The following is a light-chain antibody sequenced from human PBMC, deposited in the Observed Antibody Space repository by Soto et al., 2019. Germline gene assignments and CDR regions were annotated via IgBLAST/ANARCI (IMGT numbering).Light chain of an antibody. CDR1: QSISSW. V-gene: IGKV1-5*01. J-gene: IGKJ1*01. CDR3: QQYNSYSWT. Sequence: DIQMTHSPSTLSASVGYIVTITFRSSQSISSWLALYQQKPGKAPKLLIYDASSLESGVPSRFSGSGSGTEFTLTISSLQPDDFATYYCQQYNSYSWTFGQGTKVAIK. CDR2: DAS.